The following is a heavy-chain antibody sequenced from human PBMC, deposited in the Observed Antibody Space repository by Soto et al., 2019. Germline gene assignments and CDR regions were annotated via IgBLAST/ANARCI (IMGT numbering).Heavy chain of an antibody. CDR1: GYTFTSYG. CDR2: ISAYNGNT. D-gene: IGHD3-3*01. Sequence: GASVKVSCKASGYTFTSYGISWVRQAPGQGLEWMGWISAYNGNTNYAQKLQGRVTMTTDTSTSTAYMELRSLRSDDTAVYYCARAGPERYDDFWSRHSLPFSLRYYSGMDVWGQGTTVTVSS. CDR3: ARAGPERYDDFWSRHSLPFSLRYYSGMDV. V-gene: IGHV1-18*04. J-gene: IGHJ6*02.